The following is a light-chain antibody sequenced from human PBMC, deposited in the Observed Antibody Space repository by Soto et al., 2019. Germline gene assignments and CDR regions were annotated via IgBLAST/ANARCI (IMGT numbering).Light chain of an antibody. V-gene: IGKV3-20*01. CDR3: QQYGTSRWT. Sequence: EFVLTQSPGTLSLSPGERATLSCRASQTVRNNYLAWYQQKPGQAPRLLIYGASNRATGIPDRFSGSGSGTDFTLTISRLEPKDFPVYYCQQYGTSRWTFRQWTKVDIK. CDR2: GAS. J-gene: IGKJ1*01. CDR1: QTVRNNY.